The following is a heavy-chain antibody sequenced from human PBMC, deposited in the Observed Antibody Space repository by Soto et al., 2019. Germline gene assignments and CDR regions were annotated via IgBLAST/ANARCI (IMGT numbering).Heavy chain of an antibody. CDR1: GYTFTNFA. J-gene: IGHJ4*02. Sequence: ASVKVSCKASGYTFTNFAMHWVRQAPGQRLEWMGWLNTADGNRKYSQEFQGRVTITRDTSASTVYMELINLRSEDTALYFCARQYFYASGSSWFFEHWGQGTLVTVSS. CDR2: LNTADGNR. D-gene: IGHD3-10*01. V-gene: IGHV1-3*04. CDR3: ARQYFYASGSSWFFEH.